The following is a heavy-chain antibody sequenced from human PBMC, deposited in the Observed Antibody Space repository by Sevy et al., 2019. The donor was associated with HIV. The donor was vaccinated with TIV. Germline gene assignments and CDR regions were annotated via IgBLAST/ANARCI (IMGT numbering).Heavy chain of an antibody. Sequence: GGSLRLSCAASGFTFSNAWMSWVRQAPGKGLEWVGRIKSKTDGGTTDYAAPVKGRFTISRDDSKNTLYLQMNSLKTEDTAVYYCTTLNSGWYENENDYWGQGTLVTVSS. CDR3: TTLNSGWYENENDY. CDR2: IKSKTDGGTT. V-gene: IGHV3-15*01. J-gene: IGHJ4*02. D-gene: IGHD6-19*01. CDR1: GFTFSNAW.